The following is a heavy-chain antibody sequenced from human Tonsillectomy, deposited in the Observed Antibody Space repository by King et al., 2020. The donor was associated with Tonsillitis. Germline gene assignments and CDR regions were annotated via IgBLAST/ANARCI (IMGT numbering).Heavy chain of an antibody. CDR3: AKESSSWFYFDS. D-gene: IGHD6-13*01. Sequence: QLVQSGGGLVQPGRSLRLSCAASGFRFDDYGMHWVRQVPGKGLEWVSGINRNSDFMGYADSVKGRFTISRDNAKNSLYLQMNSLRSEDTALYFCAKESSSWFYFDSWGQGTLVTVSS. CDR1: GFRFDDYG. CDR2: INRNSDFM. V-gene: IGHV3-9*01. J-gene: IGHJ4*02.